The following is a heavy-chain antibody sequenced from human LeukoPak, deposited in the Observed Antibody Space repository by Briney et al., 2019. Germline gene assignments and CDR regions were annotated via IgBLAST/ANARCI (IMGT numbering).Heavy chain of an antibody. V-gene: IGHV1-8*01. CDR1: GYTFTSYD. CDR2: MNPNSGNT. D-gene: IGHD2-2*02. J-gene: IGHJ4*02. Sequence: ASVKVSCKASGYTFTSYDINWVRQATGQGLEWMGWMNPNSGNTGYAQKFQGRVTMTRNTSISTAYMELSSLRSEDTAVYYCAKARSNSFSSCYNYWGQGTLVTVSS. CDR3: AKARSNSFSSCYNY.